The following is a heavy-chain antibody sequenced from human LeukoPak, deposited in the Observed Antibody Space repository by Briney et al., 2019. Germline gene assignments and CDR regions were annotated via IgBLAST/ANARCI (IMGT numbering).Heavy chain of an antibody. CDR2: IYYSGST. J-gene: IGHJ4*02. CDR3: ARHGGSYSSSWNDY. Sequence: PSEALSLTCTVSGGSISSGGYYWSWIRQPPGKGLEWIGYIYYSGSTNYNPSLKSRVTISVDTSKNQFSLKLSSVTAADTAVYYCARHGGSYSSSWNDYWGQGTLVTVSS. V-gene: IGHV4-61*08. D-gene: IGHD6-13*01. CDR1: GGSISSGGYY.